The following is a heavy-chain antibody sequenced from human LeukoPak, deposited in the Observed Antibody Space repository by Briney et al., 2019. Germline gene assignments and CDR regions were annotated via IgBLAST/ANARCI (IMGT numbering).Heavy chain of an antibody. V-gene: IGHV3-21*01. Sequence: PGGSLRLSCAASGFTFSSYSMNWVRQAPGKGLEWVSSISSSSSYIYYADSVKGRFTISRDNAKNSLYLQMNSLRAEDTAVYYCARDVVRVNIVVVPAARYGMDVWGQGTTVTVSS. CDR3: ARDVVRVNIVVVPAARYGMDV. CDR1: GFTFSSYS. D-gene: IGHD2-2*01. J-gene: IGHJ6*02. CDR2: ISSSSSYI.